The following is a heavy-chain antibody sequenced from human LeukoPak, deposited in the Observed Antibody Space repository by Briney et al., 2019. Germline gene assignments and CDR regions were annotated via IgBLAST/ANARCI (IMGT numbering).Heavy chain of an antibody. D-gene: IGHD3-10*01. CDR1: GGSFSGYY. Sequence: SETLSLTCAVYGGSFSGYYWSWIRQPPGKGLEWIGEINHSGSTNYNPSLKSRVTISVDTSKNQLSLKLSSVTAADTAVYYCARGVVQYSSPRYHYGSGSSNYYYYMDVWGKGTTVTVSS. V-gene: IGHV4-34*01. CDR3: ARGVVQYSSPRYHYGSGSSNYYYYMDV. CDR2: INHSGST. J-gene: IGHJ6*03.